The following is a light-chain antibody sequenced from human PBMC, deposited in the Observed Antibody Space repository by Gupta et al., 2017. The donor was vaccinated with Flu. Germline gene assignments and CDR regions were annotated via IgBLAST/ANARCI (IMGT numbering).Light chain of an antibody. J-gene: IGLJ3*02. CDR3: AAWDDSLNGPV. CDR2: SNN. V-gene: IGLV1-44*01. Sequence: QSVLTQPPSASGTPGQRVAISCSGSSSDIGSNTVHWYQQLPAAAPKLLIYSNNQRPSGVPGRFSGSKFGTSASLAISGLQSEDEAVYYCAAWDDSLNGPVFGGGTKLTVL. CDR1: SSDIGSNT.